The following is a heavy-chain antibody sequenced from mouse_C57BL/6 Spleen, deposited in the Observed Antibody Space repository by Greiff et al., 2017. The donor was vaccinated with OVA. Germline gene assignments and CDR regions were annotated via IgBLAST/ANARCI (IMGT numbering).Heavy chain of an antibody. CDR3: ARWEYEAY. CDR2: ISSGGSYT. V-gene: IGHV5-6*01. Sequence: EVMLVESGGDLVKPGGSLKLSCAASGFTFSSYGMSWVRQTPDKRLEWVATISSGGSYTYYPDSVKGRFTISRDNAKNTLYLQMSSLKSEDTAMYYCARWEYEAYWGQGTTLTVSS. D-gene: IGHD2-3*01. CDR1: GFTFSSYG. J-gene: IGHJ2*01.